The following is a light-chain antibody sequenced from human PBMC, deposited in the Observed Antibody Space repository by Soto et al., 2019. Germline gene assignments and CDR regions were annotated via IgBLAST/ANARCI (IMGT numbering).Light chain of an antibody. CDR3: QQYEDNSRT. CDR1: QSISSW. V-gene: IGKV1-5*01. J-gene: IGKJ1*01. Sequence: DIPMPTSPSTLSASVRYRVTISCRASQSISSWLAWYQQKPGKAPKLLMSDASSLERGVPSRFSGSGSGTEFTLTISSLQPDDFATYYCQQYEDNSRTFGLGAKV. CDR2: DAS.